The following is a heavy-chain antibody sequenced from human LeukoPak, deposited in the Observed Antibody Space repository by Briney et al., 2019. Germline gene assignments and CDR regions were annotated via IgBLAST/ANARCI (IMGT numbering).Heavy chain of an antibody. V-gene: IGHV3-23*01. CDR3: AKGGKWDVTPFDY. J-gene: IGHJ4*02. CDR1: GFTFNSYA. D-gene: IGHD1-26*01. Sequence: GGSLRLSCAASGFTFNSYAMNWVRQAPGKGLEWVSTISGGGGSTYYADSVKGRFTISRDNSKNTLYLQVNSLRAEDTAVYYCAKGGKWDVTPFDYWGQGTLVTVSS. CDR2: ISGGGGST.